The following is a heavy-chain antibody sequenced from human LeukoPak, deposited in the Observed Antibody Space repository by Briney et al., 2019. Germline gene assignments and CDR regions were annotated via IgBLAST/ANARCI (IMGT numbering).Heavy chain of an antibody. CDR2: IYPGDSDT. V-gene: IGHV5-51*01. CDR3: VAYSSGWYGLFDY. CDR1: GYSFTSYW. D-gene: IGHD6-19*01. J-gene: IGHJ4*02. Sequence: GESLKISCKGSGYSFTSYWIGWVRRMPGKGLEWMGIIYPGDSDTRYSPSFQGQVTISADKSISTAYLQWSSLKASDTAMYYCVAYSSGWYGLFDYWGQGTLVTVSS.